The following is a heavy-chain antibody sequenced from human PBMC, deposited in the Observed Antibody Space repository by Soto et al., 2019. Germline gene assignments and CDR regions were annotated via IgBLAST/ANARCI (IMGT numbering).Heavy chain of an antibody. CDR3: TRLETTVTT. J-gene: IGHJ5*02. CDR2: IRSKANSYAT. Sequence: EVQLVESGGGLVQPGGSLKLSCAASGFTFSGSAMHWVRQASGKGLEWVGRIRSKANSYATAYAASVKGRFTISRDDSKNTAYLPMNSLKTEDTAVYYCTRLETTVTTWGQGTLVTVSS. V-gene: IGHV3-73*02. CDR1: GFTFSGSA. D-gene: IGHD4-17*01.